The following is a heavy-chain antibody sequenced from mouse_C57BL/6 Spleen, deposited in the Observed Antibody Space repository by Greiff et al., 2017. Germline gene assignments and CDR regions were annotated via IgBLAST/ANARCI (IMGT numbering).Heavy chain of an antibody. V-gene: IGHV1-15*01. D-gene: IGHD1-1*01. J-gene: IGHJ3*01. CDR3: TSTPPYYGSGYGGWFAY. Sequence: VQLQPSGAELVRPGASVTLSCKASGYTFPDYEMHWVKQTPVHGLEWIGAIEPETGGYAFNQEFKGKAILTADKSASTAYMQLRSLTSEDSAVYYCTSTPPYYGSGYGGWFAYWGQGTLVTVSA. CDR2: IEPETGGY. CDR1: GYTFPDYE.